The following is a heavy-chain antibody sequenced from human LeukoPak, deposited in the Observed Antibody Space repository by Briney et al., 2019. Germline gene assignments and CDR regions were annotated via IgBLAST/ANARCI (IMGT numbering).Heavy chain of an antibody. Sequence: ASVKVSCKASGYTFTGYYMHWVRQAPGQGLEWMGWINPNSGGTNYAQKFQGRVTMSRDTSISTAYMELSRLRSDDTAVYYCASEPSGSRWDIVVVPAAQNWFDPWGQGTLVTVSS. CDR2: INPNSGGT. CDR3: ASEPSGSRWDIVVVPAAQNWFDP. CDR1: GYTFTGYY. D-gene: IGHD2-2*01. V-gene: IGHV1-2*02. J-gene: IGHJ5*02.